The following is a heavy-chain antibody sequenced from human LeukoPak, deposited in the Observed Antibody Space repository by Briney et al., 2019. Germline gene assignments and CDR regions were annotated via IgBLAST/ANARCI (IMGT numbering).Heavy chain of an antibody. CDR1: GGTFSSYA. CDR3: ATVRGVIPTHFDY. J-gene: IGHJ4*02. CDR2: IIPIFGTA. D-gene: IGHD3-10*01. Sequence: SVKVSCKASGGTFSSYAISWVRQAPGQGLEWMGGIIPIFGTANYAQKFQGRVTITADESTSTAYMELSSLRSEDTAVYYCATVRGVIPTHFDYWGQGTLVIVSS. V-gene: IGHV1-69*13.